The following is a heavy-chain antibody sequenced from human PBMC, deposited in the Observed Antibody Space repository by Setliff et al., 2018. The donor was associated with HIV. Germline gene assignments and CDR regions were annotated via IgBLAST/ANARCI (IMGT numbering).Heavy chain of an antibody. J-gene: IGHJ3*02. V-gene: IGHV4-59*11. Sequence: LSLTCTVSGGSISGHYWPWIRQAPGKGLEWIGTIHYSGSFVHSPSLKSRVSISLDTSKNQFSLKLSSVTAADTAVYYCARESLNLGELSSNPDASDIWGQGTMVTVSS. CDR1: GGSISGHY. CDR3: ARESLNLGELSSNPDASDI. D-gene: IGHD3-16*02. CDR2: IHYSGSF.